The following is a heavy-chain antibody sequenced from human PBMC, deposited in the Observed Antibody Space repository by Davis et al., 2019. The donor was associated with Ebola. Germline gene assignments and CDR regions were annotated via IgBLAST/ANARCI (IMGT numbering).Heavy chain of an antibody. Sequence: MPSETLSLTCTVSGGSISSGDYSWSWIRQPPGKGLEWIGSIYYSGSTYYNPSLKSRVTISVDTSKNQFSLKLSSVTAADTAVYYCARNRLWLDYFDYWGQGTLVTVSS. D-gene: IGHD6-19*01. CDR1: GGSISSGDYS. CDR3: ARNRLWLDYFDY. J-gene: IGHJ4*02. CDR2: IYYSGST. V-gene: IGHV4-39*07.